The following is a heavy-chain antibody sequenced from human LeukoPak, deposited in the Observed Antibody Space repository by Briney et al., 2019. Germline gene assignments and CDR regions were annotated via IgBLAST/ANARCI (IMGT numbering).Heavy chain of an antibody. J-gene: IGHJ4*02. CDR2: INPNSGGT. Sequence: ASVKVSCKASGYTFTGYYMPWVRQAPGQGLEWMGWINPNSGGTNYAQKFQGRVTMTRDTSISTAYMELSRLRSDDTAVYYCARGGLVKGGLWLVSDYWGQGTLVTVSS. V-gene: IGHV1-2*02. CDR1: GYTFTGYY. D-gene: IGHD6-19*01. CDR3: ARGGLVKGGLWLVSDY.